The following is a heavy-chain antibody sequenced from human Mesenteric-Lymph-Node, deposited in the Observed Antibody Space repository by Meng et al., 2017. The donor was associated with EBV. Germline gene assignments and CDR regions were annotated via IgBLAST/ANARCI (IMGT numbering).Heavy chain of an antibody. D-gene: IGHD3-16*01. CDR3: ATGGGGAHDY. J-gene: IGHJ4*02. CDR2: FDLERDGT. CDR1: GYILIEST. V-gene: IGHV1-24*01. Sequence: QAQVVQSAAVMTRPGASVRVSCKVSGYILIESTMHWLRQAPGKGLEWMGGFDLERDGTVYAQKFQGRVTMTEDTSTDTVYMELSSLRSDDTAVYYCATGGGGAHDYWGQGTLVTVSS.